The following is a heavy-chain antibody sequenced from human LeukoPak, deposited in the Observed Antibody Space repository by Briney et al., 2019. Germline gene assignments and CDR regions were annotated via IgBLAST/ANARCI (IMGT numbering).Heavy chain of an antibody. CDR3: ARAITMVRGVLSY. D-gene: IGHD3-10*01. V-gene: IGHV1-2*02. CDR2: INPNSGGT. Sequence: ASVKVSCKASGYTFTGYYMHWVRQAPGQGLEWMGWINPNSGGTNYEQKFQGRVTMTRDTSISTAYMELSRLRSDDTAVYYCARAITMVRGVLSYWGQGTLVTVSS. CDR1: GYTFTGYY. J-gene: IGHJ4*02.